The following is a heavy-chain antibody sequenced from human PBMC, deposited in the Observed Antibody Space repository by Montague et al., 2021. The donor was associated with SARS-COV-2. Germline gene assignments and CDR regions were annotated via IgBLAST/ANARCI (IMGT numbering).Heavy chain of an antibody. Sequence: SLRLSCAASGFTFSSYAMHWVRQAPGKGLEWVAVISYDGSNKYYADSVKGRFTISRDNSKNTLYLQMNSLRAEDTAVYYCARDRRYYDSSVYPGVAYNWFDPWGQGPLFTVSS. V-gene: IGHV3-30-3*01. CDR3: ARDRRYYDSSVYPGVAYNWFDP. CDR2: ISYDGSNK. D-gene: IGHD3-22*01. CDR1: GFTFSSYA. J-gene: IGHJ5*02.